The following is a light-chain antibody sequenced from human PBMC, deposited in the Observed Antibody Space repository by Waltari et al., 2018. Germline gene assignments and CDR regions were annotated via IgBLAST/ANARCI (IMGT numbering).Light chain of an antibody. CDR2: GAS. V-gene: IGKV3-20*01. CDR3: QKYSSSPPFT. Sequence: VIFTQSPATLSLSPGERATLSCRASQSVSSYLAWYQQKPGQAPRLLIYGASSRATGIPDRFSGSGSGTEFTLTISSLEPEDFAVYYCQKYSSSPPFTFGPGTKLDIK. J-gene: IGKJ3*01. CDR1: QSVSSY.